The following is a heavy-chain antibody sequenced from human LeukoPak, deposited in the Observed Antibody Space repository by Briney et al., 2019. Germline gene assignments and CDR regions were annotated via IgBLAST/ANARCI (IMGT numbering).Heavy chain of an antibody. D-gene: IGHD4-23*01. Sequence: SVKVSCKASGGSFSSYVVSWGRKAPGQGREWMGGIIRMLGTANYAQKFQGRVTITTDESASTAYMEVSSLKSEDTAVYYCARGDYAGNIARDWGQGTMVTASS. J-gene: IGHJ4*02. CDR1: GGSFSSYV. V-gene: IGHV1-69*05. CDR3: ARGDYAGNIARD. CDR2: IIRMLGTA.